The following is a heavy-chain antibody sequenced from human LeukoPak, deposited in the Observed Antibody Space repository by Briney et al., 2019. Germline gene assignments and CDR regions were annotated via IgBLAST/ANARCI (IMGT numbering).Heavy chain of an antibody. J-gene: IGHJ4*02. Sequence: SETLSLTCTVSGGSINNYYWSWIRQPPGKGLEWIGEINHSGSTNYNPSLKSRVTISVDTSKNQFSLKLSSVTAADTAVYYCARGRPGFYKTPFDYWGQGTLVTVSS. CDR2: INHSGST. D-gene: IGHD2/OR15-2a*01. V-gene: IGHV4-34*01. CDR1: GGSINNYY. CDR3: ARGRPGFYKTPFDY.